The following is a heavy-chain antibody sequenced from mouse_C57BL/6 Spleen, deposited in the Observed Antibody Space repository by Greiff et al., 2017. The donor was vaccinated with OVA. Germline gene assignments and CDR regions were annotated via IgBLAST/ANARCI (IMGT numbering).Heavy chain of an antibody. V-gene: IGHV14-3*01. Sequence: EVQLQQSVAELVRPGASVKFSCTASGFTINNTYMNWVKQRPEQGLEWIGRIDPANGNTNYAPKFQGKATITADTSSNTAYLQLSSLTSEDTAIYYGARDTSNYEWYFDVWGTGTTVTVSS. CDR1: GFTINNTY. CDR3: ARDTSNYEWYFDV. J-gene: IGHJ1*03. CDR2: IDPANGNT. D-gene: IGHD2-5*01.